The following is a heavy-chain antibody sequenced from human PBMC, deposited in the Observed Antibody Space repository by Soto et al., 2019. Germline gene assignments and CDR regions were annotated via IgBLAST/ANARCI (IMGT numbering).Heavy chain of an antibody. CDR1: GFTFSSYG. V-gene: IGHV3-30*18. Sequence: QVKLVESGGGVVQPGRSLRLSCAASGFTFSSYGMHWVRQAPGKGLEWVAVISYDGSNEYYADSVKGRFTISRDNSKNMLYLRMNSLRAEDRAMYYCAKDSDLGYCSGGSCCGVDYWGQGTLVTVSS. CDR3: AKDSDLGYCSGGSCCGVDY. D-gene: IGHD2-15*01. CDR2: ISYDGSNE. J-gene: IGHJ4*02.